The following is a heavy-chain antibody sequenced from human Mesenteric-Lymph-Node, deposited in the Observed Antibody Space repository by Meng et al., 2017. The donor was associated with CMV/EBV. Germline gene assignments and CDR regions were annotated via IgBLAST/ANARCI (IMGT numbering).Heavy chain of an antibody. D-gene: IGHD6-19*01. J-gene: IGHJ4*02. CDR1: GFTFSSYG. CDR3: ASGLRLYSSGWFYFDY. V-gene: IGHV3-48*04. CDR2: ISSSGSTI. Sequence: GGSLRLSCAASGFTFSSYGMHWVRQAPGKGLEWVSYISSSGSTIYYADSVKGRFTISRDNAKNSLYLQMNSLRAEDTAVYYCASGLRLYSSGWFYFDYWGQGTLVTVSS.